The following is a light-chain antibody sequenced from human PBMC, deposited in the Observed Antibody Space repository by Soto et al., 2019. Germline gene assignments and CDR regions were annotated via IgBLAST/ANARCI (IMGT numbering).Light chain of an antibody. CDR2: LGS. Sequence: DIVMTQSPLSLSVTPGEPASISCRSSQSLLFRNGYHYLDWYLQKPGQSPQLLISLGSNRASGVPDRFSGSGSGTDFTLKISRVEAEYVGVYFCMQALQTPRTFGQGTKVEI. V-gene: IGKV2-28*01. CDR1: QSLLFRNGYHY. J-gene: IGKJ1*01. CDR3: MQALQTPRT.